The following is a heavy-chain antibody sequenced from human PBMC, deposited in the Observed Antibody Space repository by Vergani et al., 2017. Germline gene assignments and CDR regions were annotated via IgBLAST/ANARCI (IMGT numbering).Heavy chain of an antibody. D-gene: IGHD4-17*01. Sequence: QVQLVESGGNVVQSGTYLRLSCAASGFSFGSYCMHWVRQSPGKGLEWVAFIGYDGRIKYNVDSVKGRFTISSDTSKKTLSLQMRSLRADNTAVYYCAKDGRENSDYGYFDYWGQGTLVTVSS. V-gene: IGHV3-30*18. CDR2: IGYDGRIK. J-gene: IGHJ4*02. CDR3: AKDGRENSDYGYFDY. CDR1: GFSFGSYC.